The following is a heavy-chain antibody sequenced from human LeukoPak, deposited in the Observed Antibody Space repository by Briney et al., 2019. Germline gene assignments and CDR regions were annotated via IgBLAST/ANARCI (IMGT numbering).Heavy chain of an antibody. CDR1: GLTFTDYW. Sequence: GGSLRPSCAASGLTFTDYWMSWVRQAPGKGLEGVASIKVVGSEKDYVDSVKGRFTIPRDNGKDSLYLQMNSLSAEDTAVYHCARRIPGHDDFDIWGQGTMVTVSS. CDR3: ARRIPGHDDFDI. V-gene: IGHV3-7*03. D-gene: IGHD2-21*01. CDR2: IKVVGSEK. J-gene: IGHJ3*02.